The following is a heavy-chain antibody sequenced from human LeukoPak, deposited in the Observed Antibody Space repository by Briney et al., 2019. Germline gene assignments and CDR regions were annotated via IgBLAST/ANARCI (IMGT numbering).Heavy chain of an antibody. V-gene: IGHV3-66*01. CDR1: GFTVSSNY. D-gene: IGHD4-17*01. Sequence: PGGSLRLSCAASGFTVSSNYMSWVRQAPGKGLEWVSVIYSGGSTYYADSVKGRFTISRDNSKNTLYLQMNSLRAEDTAVYYCAGVLGGYDYGDYVDYWGQGTLVTVSS. J-gene: IGHJ4*02. CDR3: AGVLGGYDYGDYVDY. CDR2: IYSGGST.